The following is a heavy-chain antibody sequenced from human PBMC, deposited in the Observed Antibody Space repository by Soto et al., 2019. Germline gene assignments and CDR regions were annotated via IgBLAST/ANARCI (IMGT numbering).Heavy chain of an antibody. J-gene: IGHJ6*02. CDR2: INGYTGNT. V-gene: IGHV1-18*01. Sequence: GASVKVSCKASGYTFTSYGLSWVRQAPGQGLEWMGWINGYTGNTNYAQKFQGRVTMTTDTSTNTAYLDLWTLISDDTAVYYCVSTKCHGYYGMDVWGQGTTVTVSS. D-gene: IGHD2-2*01. CDR3: VSTKCHGYYGMDV. CDR1: GYTFTSYG.